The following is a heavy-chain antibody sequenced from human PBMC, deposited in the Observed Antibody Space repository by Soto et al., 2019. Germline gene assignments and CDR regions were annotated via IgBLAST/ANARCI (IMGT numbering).Heavy chain of an antibody. CDR3: ANDPYGDIFF. V-gene: IGHV3-30*18. J-gene: IGHJ4*02. D-gene: IGHD4-17*01. Sequence: QVQLVESGGGVVQPGRSLRLSCAASSFTFTSYDLHWVRQAPGKGLEWVAFISSDGTKKYYADSVKGRFTISRDNSKNTLYLQMNSLRPEDTAVHHCANDPYGDIFFWGQGTLLTVSS. CDR1: SFTFTSYD. CDR2: ISSDGTKK.